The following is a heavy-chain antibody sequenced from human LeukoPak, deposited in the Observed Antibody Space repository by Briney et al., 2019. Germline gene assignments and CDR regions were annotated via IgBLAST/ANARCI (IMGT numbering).Heavy chain of an antibody. CDR2: ISAYNGNT. V-gene: IGHV1-18*01. Sequence: ASVKVSCKASGYTFTSYGISWVRQAPGQGLEWMGWISAYNGNTNYAQRLQGRVTKNTDTSPSTAYMELRSLRSDDTAGYYCARITMVRGVIITFGYWGQGTLVTVSS. CDR1: GYTFTSYG. J-gene: IGHJ4*02. CDR3: ARITMVRGVIITFGY. D-gene: IGHD3-10*01.